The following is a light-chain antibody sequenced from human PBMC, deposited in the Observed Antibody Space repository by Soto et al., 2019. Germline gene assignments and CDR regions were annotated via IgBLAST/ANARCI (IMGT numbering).Light chain of an antibody. V-gene: IGKV3-20*01. CDR2: GAF. Sequence: EIVLTQSPATLSLSPGERGTLSFRASKSISSYLAGYQQKPGQAPRLLICGAFTRATGIPDRFSGSGSGTDFTLTISRLEPEYFAVYYCQQYGSSGTFGQGTKVDI. CDR1: KSISSY. J-gene: IGKJ1*01. CDR3: QQYGSSGT.